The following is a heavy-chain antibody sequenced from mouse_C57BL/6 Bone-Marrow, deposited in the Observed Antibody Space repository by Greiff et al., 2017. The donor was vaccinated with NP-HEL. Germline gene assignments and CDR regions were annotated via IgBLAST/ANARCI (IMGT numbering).Heavy chain of an antibody. D-gene: IGHD1-1*01. CDR2: IYPGSGNT. V-gene: IGHV1-66*01. CDR3: VSGGSSFDY. Sequence: QVQLKESGPELVKPGASVKISCKASGYSFTSYYIHWVKQRPGQGLEWIGWIYPGSGNTKYNEKFKGKATLTADTSSSTAYMQLSSLTSEDSAVYYCVSGGSSFDYWGQGTTLTVSS. CDR1: GYSFTSYY. J-gene: IGHJ2*01.